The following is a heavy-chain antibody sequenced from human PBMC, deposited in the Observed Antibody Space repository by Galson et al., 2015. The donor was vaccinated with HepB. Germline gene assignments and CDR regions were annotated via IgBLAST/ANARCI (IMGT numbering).Heavy chain of an antibody. CDR3: ARDRDIVGATTLFDY. J-gene: IGHJ4*02. CDR2: IWYDGSNK. D-gene: IGHD1-26*01. CDR1: GFTFSSYG. Sequence: SLRLSCAASGFTFSSYGMHWVRQAPGKGLEWVAVIWYDGSNKYYADSVKGRFTISRDNSKNTLYLQMNSLRAEDTAVYYCARDRDIVGATTLFDYWGQGTLVTVSS. V-gene: IGHV3-33*01.